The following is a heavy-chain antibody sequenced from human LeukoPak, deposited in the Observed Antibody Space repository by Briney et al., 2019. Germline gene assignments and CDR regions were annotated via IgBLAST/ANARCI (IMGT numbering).Heavy chain of an antibody. D-gene: IGHD6-13*01. CDR3: AKDESQAGIAAAVYYDGFDY. J-gene: IGHJ4*02. V-gene: IGHV1-8*02. Sequence: ASVKVSCKASGYTFGSYDINWVRKATGQGLEWMGWMNPGSGNTGYAQRFQGRVTMTRDTSTNTAYMELSGLRAEDTAVYYCAKDESQAGIAAAVYYDGFDYWGQGTLVTVSS. CDR1: GYTFGSYD. CDR2: MNPGSGNT.